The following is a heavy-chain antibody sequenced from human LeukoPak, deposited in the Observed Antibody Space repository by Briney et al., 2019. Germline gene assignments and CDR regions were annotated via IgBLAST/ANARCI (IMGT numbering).Heavy chain of an antibody. V-gene: IGHV3-23*01. CDR2: IVGSDGSI. CDR3: AKDRQPDNGWDLDY. D-gene: IGHD6-19*01. CDR1: GFTFSTYA. Sequence: GWALRLSCAASGFTFSTYAMSWVRQAPGKGLEGVSVIVGSDGSIYYADSVKGRFTISRDNTKSTLYLQMNSLRAEDTAVYHCAKDRQPDNGWDLDYWGQGTLVTVST. J-gene: IGHJ4*02.